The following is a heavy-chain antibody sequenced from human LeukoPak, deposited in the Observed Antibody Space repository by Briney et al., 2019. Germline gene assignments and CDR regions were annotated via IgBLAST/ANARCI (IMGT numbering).Heavy chain of an antibody. CDR2: IKQDGSEK. CDR1: GFTFSSYA. J-gene: IGHJ4*02. CDR3: ARDSDYSNYN. V-gene: IGHV3-7*01. Sequence: GGSLRLSCAASGFTFSSYAMSWVRQAPGKGLEWVANIKQDGSEKYYVDSVKGRFTISRDNAKKSLYLQMNSLRAEDTAVYYCARDSDYSNYNWGQGTLVTVSS. D-gene: IGHD4-11*01.